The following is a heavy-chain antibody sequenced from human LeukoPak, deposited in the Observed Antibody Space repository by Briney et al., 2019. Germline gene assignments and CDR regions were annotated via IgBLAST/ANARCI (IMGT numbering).Heavy chain of an antibody. CDR3: AGYGSYYNEGDY. CDR2: IYHSGST. J-gene: IGHJ4*02. CDR1: GYSISSGYY. V-gene: IGHV4-38-2*02. D-gene: IGHD3-10*01. Sequence: PSETLSLTCTVSGYSISSGYYWGWIRQPPGKGLEWIGSIYHSGSTYYNPSLKSRVTISVDTSKNQFSLKLSSVTAADTAVYYCAGYGSYYNEGDYWGQGTLVTVSS.